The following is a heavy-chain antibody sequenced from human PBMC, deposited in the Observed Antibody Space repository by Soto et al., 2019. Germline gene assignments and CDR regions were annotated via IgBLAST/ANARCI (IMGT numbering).Heavy chain of an antibody. D-gene: IGHD6-19*01. CDR3: AKSGWLLPNDDY. Sequence: GGSLRLSCAASGFTFSSYAMSWVRQAPGKGLEWVSAISGSGGTTYYADSVKGRFTFSRDNSKNTLYLQMNSLRAEDTAVYYCAKSGWLLPNDDYWGQGTLVTVSS. V-gene: IGHV3-23*01. J-gene: IGHJ4*02. CDR1: GFTFSSYA. CDR2: ISGSGGTT.